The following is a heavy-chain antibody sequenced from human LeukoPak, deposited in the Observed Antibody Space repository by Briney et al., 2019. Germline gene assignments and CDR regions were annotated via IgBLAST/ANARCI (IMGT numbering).Heavy chain of an antibody. D-gene: IGHD2-8*01. Sequence: SETLSLTCAVYGGSFSGYYWSWIRQPPGKGLEWIGEINHSGSTNHNPSLKSRVTISVDTSKNQFSLKLSSVTAADTAVYYCARDMGARSNFDYWGQGTLVTVSS. CDR1: GGSFSGYY. CDR2: INHSGST. J-gene: IGHJ4*02. V-gene: IGHV4-34*01. CDR3: ARDMGARSNFDY.